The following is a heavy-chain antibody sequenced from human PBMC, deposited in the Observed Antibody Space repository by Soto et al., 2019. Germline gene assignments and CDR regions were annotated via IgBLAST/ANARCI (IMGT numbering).Heavy chain of an antibody. CDR3: TRDPHYSAMDY. V-gene: IGHV3-7*01. Sequence: EVQLVESGGGLVQPGGSLRLSCAASGLTFSTSWMAWVRQTPGKGLEWVANINPDGSEQYYADSVKGRFTISRDNAKNALWLQMPSLRVEDSAIYYCTRDPHYSAMDYWGQGALVTV. CDR2: INPDGSEQ. CDR1: GLTFSTSW. J-gene: IGHJ4*02. D-gene: IGHD3-10*01.